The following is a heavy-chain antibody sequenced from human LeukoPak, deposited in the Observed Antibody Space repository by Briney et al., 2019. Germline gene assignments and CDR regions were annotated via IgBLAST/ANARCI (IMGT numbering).Heavy chain of an antibody. CDR2: ISYDGISK. J-gene: IGHJ4*02. Sequence: GGSLRLSCAASGFTFSSYGMHWVRQAPGKGLEWVAIISYDGISKYYADSVKGRFTISRDNSKNTLYLQMNSLRAEDTAVYYCAKDQGSSWSNWGQGTLVTVSS. CDR3: AKDQGSSWSN. D-gene: IGHD6-13*01. CDR1: GFTFSSYG. V-gene: IGHV3-30*18.